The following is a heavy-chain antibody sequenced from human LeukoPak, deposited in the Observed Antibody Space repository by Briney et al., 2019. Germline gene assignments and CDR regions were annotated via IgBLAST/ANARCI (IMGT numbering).Heavy chain of an antibody. D-gene: IGHD3-22*01. J-gene: IGHJ3*02. V-gene: IGHV4-59*01. CDR1: GGSISSYY. CDR3: ARVHGSSDVFDI. CDR2: IYYSGST. Sequence: PSETLSLTCTVSGGSISSYYWSWIRQPPGKGLEWIGNIYYSGSTNYNPSLKSRVTIAVDTSKNQFSLKLSSVTAADTAVYYCARVHGSSDVFDIWGQGTMVTVSS.